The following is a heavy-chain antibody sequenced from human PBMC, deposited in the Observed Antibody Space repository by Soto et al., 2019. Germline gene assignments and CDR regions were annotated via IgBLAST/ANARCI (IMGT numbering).Heavy chain of an antibody. J-gene: IGHJ6*02. D-gene: IGHD1-1*01. CDR1: GGTFSSYA. Sequence: QVQLVQSGAEVKKPGSSVKVSCKASGGTFSSYAISWVRQAPGQGLEWMGGIIPIFGTANYAQKCQGRVTISADESPSTAYLELSIMRSEDTAVYYCARDRNGNYYYGMDVWGQGTTVTVSS. V-gene: IGHV1-69*01. CDR2: IIPIFGTA. CDR3: ARDRNGNYYYGMDV.